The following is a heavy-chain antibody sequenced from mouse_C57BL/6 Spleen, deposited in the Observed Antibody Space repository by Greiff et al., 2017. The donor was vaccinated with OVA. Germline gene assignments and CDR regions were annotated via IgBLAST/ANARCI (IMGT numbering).Heavy chain of an antibody. J-gene: IGHJ4*01. D-gene: IGHD1-1*01. CDR2: IDPSDSYT. CDR1: GYTFTSYW. CDR3: ARTDYYGSRGAMDY. Sequence: QVQLQQPGAELVTPGASVKLSCKASGYTFTSYWMHWVKQRPGQGLEWIGEIDPSDSYTNYNQKFKGKSTLTVDKSSSTAYMQLSSLTSEDSAVYYCARTDYYGSRGAMDYWGQGTSVTVSS. V-gene: IGHV1-69*01.